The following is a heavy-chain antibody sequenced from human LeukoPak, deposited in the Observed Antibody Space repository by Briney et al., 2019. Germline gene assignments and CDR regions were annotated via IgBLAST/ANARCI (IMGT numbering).Heavy chain of an antibody. CDR2: ISGSGAGT. CDR3: ARDGGDDWLFGAFDI. D-gene: IGHD3-9*01. V-gene: IGHV3-23*01. J-gene: IGHJ3*02. CDR1: GFTFNSCA. Sequence: GASLRLSCAASGFTFNSCAMSWVRQAPGKGLEWVSTISGSGAGTFYGDSVKGRFTISRDNSKNTLYLQMNSLRAEDTAVYYCARDGGDDWLFGAFDIWGQGTMVTVSS.